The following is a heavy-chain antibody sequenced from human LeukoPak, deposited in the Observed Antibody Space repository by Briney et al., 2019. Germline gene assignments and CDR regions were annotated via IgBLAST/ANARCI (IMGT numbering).Heavy chain of an antibody. CDR3: ARRAEYSSSSVDY. V-gene: IGHV5-10-1*01. CDR2: IDPSDSYT. J-gene: IGHJ4*02. CDR1: GYSFTSYW. Sequence: GESLKISCKGSGYSFTSYWISWVRQMPGEGLEWMGRIDPSDSYTNYSPSFQGHVTISADKSISTAYLQWSSLKASDTAMYYCARRAEYSSSSVDYWGQGTLVTVSS. D-gene: IGHD6-6*01.